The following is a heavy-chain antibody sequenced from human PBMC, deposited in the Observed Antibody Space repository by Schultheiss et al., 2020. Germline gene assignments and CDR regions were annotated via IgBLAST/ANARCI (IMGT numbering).Heavy chain of an antibody. CDR2: IKSKTDGGTT. D-gene: IGHD3-3*01. Sequence: GGSLRLSCAASGFTFSNAWMSWVRQAPGKGLEWVGRIKSKTDGGTTDYAAPVKGRFTISRDDSKNTLYLQMNSLKTEDTAVYYCTTDYYDFWSGYYRGAFEIWGQGTMVTVSS. CDR1: GFTFSNAW. V-gene: IGHV3-15*01. CDR3: TTDYYDFWSGYYRGAFEI. J-gene: IGHJ3*02.